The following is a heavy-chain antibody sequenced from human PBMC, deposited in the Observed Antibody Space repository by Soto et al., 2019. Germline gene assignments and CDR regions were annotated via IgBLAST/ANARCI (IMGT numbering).Heavy chain of an antibody. V-gene: IGHV4-39*07. CDR3: ARTYCGGARYYFDY. CDR1: GGSISSSNYY. CDR2: IYYSASA. J-gene: IGHJ4*02. D-gene: IGHD2-21*01. Sequence: SQTLSLTCTVSGGSISSSNYYWGWIRKPPGKGMEWIGSIYYSASAYYNPSLKSRVTISVDTSKNQFSLKLSSVTAADTAVYYCARTYCGGARYYFDYWGQGTLVTVSS.